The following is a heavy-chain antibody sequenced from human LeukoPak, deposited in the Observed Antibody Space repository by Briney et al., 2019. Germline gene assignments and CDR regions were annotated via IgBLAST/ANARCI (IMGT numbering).Heavy chain of an antibody. CDR1: GFTFSSYE. V-gene: IGHV3-48*03. Sequence: PGGSLRLSCAASGFTFSSYEMNWVRQAPGKGLEWVSYISSSGSTIYYADSAKGRFTISRDNAKNSLYLQMNSLRAEDTAVYYCASPNNYYDIPRAFDYWGQGTLVTVSS. D-gene: IGHD3-22*01. J-gene: IGHJ4*02. CDR2: ISSSGSTI. CDR3: ASPNNYYDIPRAFDY.